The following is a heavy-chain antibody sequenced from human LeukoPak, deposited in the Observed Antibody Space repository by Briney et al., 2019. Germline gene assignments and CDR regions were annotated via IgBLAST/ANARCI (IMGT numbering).Heavy chain of an antibody. CDR3: AKSSVVTMVRGVGYYYYYMDV. CDR1: GFTFSSYA. D-gene: IGHD3-10*01. V-gene: IGHV3-23*01. CDR2: ISGSGGST. Sequence: GGSLRLSCAASGFTFSSYAMSWVRQAPGKGLEWVSAISGSGGSTYYADSVRGRLTISRDNSKNTLYLQMNSLRAEDTAVYYCAKSSVVTMVRGVGYYYYYMDVWGKGTTVTVSS. J-gene: IGHJ6*03.